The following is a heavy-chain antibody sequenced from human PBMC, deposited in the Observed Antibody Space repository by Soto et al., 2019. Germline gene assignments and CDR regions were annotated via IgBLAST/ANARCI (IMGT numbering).Heavy chain of an antibody. Sequence: EVQLVESGGGSVQPGSSLRLSCAASGFKFDDYAMHWVRQAPGKGLEWVSRINWSGGVIGYGDYVKGRFTISRDNAKNSLYLQMNSLRSEATALYYCTKGALTLIEAWGQGILVTVSS. CDR2: INWSGGVI. D-gene: IGHD3-22*01. CDR1: GFKFDDYA. CDR3: TKGALTLIEA. J-gene: IGHJ5*02. V-gene: IGHV3-9*01.